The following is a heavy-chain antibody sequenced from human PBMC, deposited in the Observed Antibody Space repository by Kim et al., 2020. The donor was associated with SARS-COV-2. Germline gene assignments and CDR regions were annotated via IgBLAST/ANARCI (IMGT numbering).Heavy chain of an antibody. CDR3: ASDKGYPNGMDV. Sequence: YYADSGKGRFTVYRDNSRNTLYLQMNSLRAEDTSIYYCASDKGYPNGMDVWGQGTTVTVSS. J-gene: IGHJ6*02. V-gene: IGHV3-53*01. D-gene: IGHD2-15*01.